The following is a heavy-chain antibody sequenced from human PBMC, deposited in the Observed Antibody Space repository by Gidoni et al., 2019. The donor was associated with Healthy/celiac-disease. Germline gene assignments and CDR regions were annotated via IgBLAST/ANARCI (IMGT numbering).Heavy chain of an antibody. J-gene: IGHJ4*02. CDR2: ISSSSSTI. V-gene: IGHV3-48*02. CDR1: GFTFSSYS. CDR3: ARVSRGPHYYDSSGYYYGN. Sequence: EVQLVESGGGLVQPGGSLRLSCAASGFTFSSYSMNWVRQAPGKGLEWVSYISSSSSTIYYADSVKGRFTSSRDNAKNSLYLQMNSLRDEDTAVYYCARVSRGPHYYDSSGYYYGNWGQGTLVTVSS. D-gene: IGHD3-22*01.